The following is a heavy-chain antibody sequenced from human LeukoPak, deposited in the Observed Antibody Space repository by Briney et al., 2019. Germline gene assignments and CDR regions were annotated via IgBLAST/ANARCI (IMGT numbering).Heavy chain of an antibody. CDR2: IIPIFGTA. V-gene: IGHV1-69*13. CDR3: ARGGPSGDSQSRLYYYYGMDV. CDR1: GGTFSIYA. J-gene: IGHJ6*02. D-gene: IGHD2-21*02. Sequence: ASVTVSCKASGGTFSIYAISWVRQAPGQGLEWMGGIIPIFGTANYAQKFQGRVTITADESTSTAYMELSSLRSEDTAVYYCARGGPSGDSQSRLYYYYGMDVWGQGTTVSVSS.